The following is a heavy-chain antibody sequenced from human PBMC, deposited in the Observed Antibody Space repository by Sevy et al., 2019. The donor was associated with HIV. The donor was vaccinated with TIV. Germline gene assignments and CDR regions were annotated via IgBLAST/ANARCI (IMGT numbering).Heavy chain of an antibody. CDR3: ARARGGNEAFDI. CDR2: INPNSGGT. D-gene: IGHD2-15*01. Sequence: ASVKVSCKASGYTFTGYYMHWVRQAPGQGLEWMGWINPNSGGTNYAQKFQGRVTMTRDTSISTAYMELSRLRSDDTAVYYCARARGGNEAFDIWGQGTMVTVSS. CDR1: GYTFTGYY. J-gene: IGHJ3*02. V-gene: IGHV1-2*02.